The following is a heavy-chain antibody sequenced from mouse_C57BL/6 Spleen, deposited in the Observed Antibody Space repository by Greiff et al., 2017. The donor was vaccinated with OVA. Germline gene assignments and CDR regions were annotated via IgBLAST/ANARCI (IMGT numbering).Heavy chain of an antibody. Sequence: QVQLKQSGAELAKPGASVKLSCKASGYTFTSYWMHWVKQRPGQGLEWIGYIYPSSGYTKYNQTFKDQATLPADKSSSTAYMQLSSLTYEDSAVYYCAIGYSNYDAMDYWGQGTSVTVSS. CDR2: IYPSSGYT. D-gene: IGHD2-5*01. V-gene: IGHV1-7*01. CDR3: AIGYSNYDAMDY. CDR1: GYTFTSYW. J-gene: IGHJ4*01.